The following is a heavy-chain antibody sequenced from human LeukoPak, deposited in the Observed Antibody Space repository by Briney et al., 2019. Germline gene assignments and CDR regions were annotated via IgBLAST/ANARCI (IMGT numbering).Heavy chain of an antibody. CDR2: IYTSGST. D-gene: IGHD2-2*01. J-gene: IGHJ6*03. Sequence: SETLSLTCTVSGGSISSYYWSWIRQPAGKGLEWIGRIYTSGSTNYNPSIKSRVTMSVDTSKNQFSLKLSSVTAADTAVYYCAREAEDIVVVPAATYYYYYYMDVWGKGTTVTVSS. CDR3: AREAEDIVVVPAATYYYYYYMDV. V-gene: IGHV4-4*07. CDR1: GGSISSYY.